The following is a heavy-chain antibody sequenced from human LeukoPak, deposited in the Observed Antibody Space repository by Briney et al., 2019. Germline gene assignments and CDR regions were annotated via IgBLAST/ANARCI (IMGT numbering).Heavy chain of an antibody. CDR2: ISYDGSNK. CDR3: ARGPYCSSTSCYPHDAFDI. J-gene: IGHJ3*02. D-gene: IGHD2-2*01. V-gene: IGHV3-33*01. Sequence: PGTSLRLSCAASGFSFRSYGMHWVRQAPGTGLEWVVVISYDGSNKYYADSVKGRFTISRDNSKNTLYPQINSLRAEDTVVYYCARGPYCSSTSCYPHDAFDIWGQGTVVTVSS. CDR1: GFSFRSYG.